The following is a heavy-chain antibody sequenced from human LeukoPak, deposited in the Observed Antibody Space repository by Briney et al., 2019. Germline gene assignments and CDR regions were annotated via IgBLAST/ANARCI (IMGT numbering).Heavy chain of an antibody. Sequence: GGSLRLSCAASGFTFSSYWMSWVRQAPGKGLEWVANIKQDGSEKYYVDSVKGRFTISRDNAKNSLYLQMNSLRAEDTAVYYCARENSGWYDRRRSTDYWGQGTLVTVSS. CDR2: IKQDGSEK. V-gene: IGHV3-7*01. D-gene: IGHD6-19*01. J-gene: IGHJ4*02. CDR1: GFTFSSYW. CDR3: ARENSGWYDRRRSTDY.